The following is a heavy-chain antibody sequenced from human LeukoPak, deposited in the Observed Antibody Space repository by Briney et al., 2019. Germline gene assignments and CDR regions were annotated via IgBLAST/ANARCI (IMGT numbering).Heavy chain of an antibody. D-gene: IGHD4-11*01. CDR2: IPYDGSNK. CDR3: AKDRQYYFDY. CDR1: GFTFSSYG. V-gene: IGHV3-30*18. Sequence: GGSLRLSCAASGFTFSSYGMHWVRQAPGKGLEWVAVIPYDGSNKYYADSVKGRFTISRDNSKNKLYLQMNSLRAEDTAVYYCAKDRQYYFDYWGQGTLVTVSS. J-gene: IGHJ4*02.